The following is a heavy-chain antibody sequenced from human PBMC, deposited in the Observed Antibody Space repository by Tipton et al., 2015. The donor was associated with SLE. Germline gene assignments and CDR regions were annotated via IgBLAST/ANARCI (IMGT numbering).Heavy chain of an antibody. Sequence: QSGAEVKKPGASVKVSCKASGYTFTGYYMHWVRQAPGQGLEWMGRINPNRGDTDYAQRFQGRVTMTGDTSISTAYMELSRLRSDDTAIYYCARDFNMWGAYSVEYWGQGTLVTVSS. J-gene: IGHJ4*02. CDR2: INPNRGDT. CDR1: GYTFTGYY. V-gene: IGHV1-2*06. CDR3: ARDFNMWGAYSVEY. D-gene: IGHD3-3*01.